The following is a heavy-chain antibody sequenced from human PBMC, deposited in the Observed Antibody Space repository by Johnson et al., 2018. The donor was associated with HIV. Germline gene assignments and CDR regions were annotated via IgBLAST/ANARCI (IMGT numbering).Heavy chain of an antibody. D-gene: IGHD6-19*01. CDR3: ARGIAVSNWVDI. Sequence: EVQLVESGGGLVKPGVSLRLSCAASGFTFTNAWMRWVRQAPGKGLEWVGRITSKTDGGTTDYAAPVKCRFTISRADSKNTLYLQMNSLRAEYTAVYYCARGIAVSNWVDIWGQGTMVTVSS. V-gene: IGHV3-15*01. CDR2: ITSKTDGGTT. CDR1: GFTFTNAW. J-gene: IGHJ3*02.